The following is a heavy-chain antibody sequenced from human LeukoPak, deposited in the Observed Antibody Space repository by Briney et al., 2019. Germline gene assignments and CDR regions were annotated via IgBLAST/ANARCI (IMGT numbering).Heavy chain of an antibody. Sequence: PGGSLRLPCAASGFTFSSYGMHWVRQAPGKGLEWVAFIRYDGSNKYYADSVKGRFTISRDNSKNTLYLQMNSLRAEDTAVYYCAKSRTGGYSGDYFDYWGQGTLVTVSS. CDR3: AKSRTGGYSGDYFDY. V-gene: IGHV3-30*02. CDR2: IRYDGSNK. CDR1: GFTFSSYG. D-gene: IGHD3-22*01. J-gene: IGHJ4*02.